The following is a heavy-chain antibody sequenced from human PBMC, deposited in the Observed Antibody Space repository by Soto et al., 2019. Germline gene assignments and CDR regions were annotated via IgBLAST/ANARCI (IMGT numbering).Heavy chain of an antibody. V-gene: IGHV4-61*01. D-gene: IGHD1-26*01. CDR3: ARVGSSCHSGGCYYYYGLGV. Sequence: QVRLQESGPGLVKPSETLSLSCLVSGDSVGNGPYYWSWIRQSPGEGLEWIAYIYYSGSTNVNPSLDSRVTISIDMSKNQFFLELRSVTAADAAVYFCARVGSSCHSGGCYYYYGLGVWGQGTTVAISS. CDR1: GDSVGNGPYY. CDR2: IYYSGST. J-gene: IGHJ6*02.